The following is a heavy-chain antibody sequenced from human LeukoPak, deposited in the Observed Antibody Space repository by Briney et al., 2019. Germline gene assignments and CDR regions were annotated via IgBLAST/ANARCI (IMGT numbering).Heavy chain of an antibody. CDR3: PRRRRWEPIEY. CDR1: GYTFTSYW. CDR2: IYPADSDT. D-gene: IGHD1-26*01. V-gene: IGHV5-51*01. Sequence: GKSLKISCQASGYTFTSYWIGWVRQMPGKGLEWMGIIYPADSDTRYSPSFQGQVTISADKSIDTAYLQWSSLKASDTAIYYCPRRRRWEPIEYWGQGTLVTVSS. J-gene: IGHJ4*02.